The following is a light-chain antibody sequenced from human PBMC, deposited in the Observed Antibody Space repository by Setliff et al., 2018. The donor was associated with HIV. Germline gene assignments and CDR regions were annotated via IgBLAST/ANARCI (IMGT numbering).Light chain of an antibody. CDR2: DAS. Sequence: EIVLTQSPGTLSLSPGERATLSCRASQSVRNNYVAWYQQTPGLAPRLLMYDASRRAAGVPDRFSGSGSGTDFTLTISRLEPEDFVVYYCQQYGASPRTFGPGTKVDIK. CDR1: QSVRNNY. J-gene: IGKJ1*01. V-gene: IGKV3D-20*01. CDR3: QQYGASPRT.